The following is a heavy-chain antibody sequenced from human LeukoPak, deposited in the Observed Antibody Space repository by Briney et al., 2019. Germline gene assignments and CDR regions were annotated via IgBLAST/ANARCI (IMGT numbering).Heavy chain of an antibody. D-gene: IGHD3-22*01. V-gene: IGHV3-23*01. CDR3: AKDSSGYYYVEYFDY. CDR2: ISGTDGSR. Sequence: PGGSLRLSCAASGFTFSSNDVSWVRQAPGKGLEWVSGISGTDGSRSYADSVKGRFTISRDNSKNTLFLQMSSLRAEDTAVYYCAKDSSGYYYVEYFDYWGQGTLVTVSS. J-gene: IGHJ4*02. CDR1: GFTFSSND.